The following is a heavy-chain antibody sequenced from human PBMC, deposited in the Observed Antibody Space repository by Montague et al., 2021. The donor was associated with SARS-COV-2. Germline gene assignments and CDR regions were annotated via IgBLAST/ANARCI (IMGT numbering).Heavy chain of an antibody. CDR3: TRDYRSIVGDGLDI. J-gene: IGHJ3*02. CDR1: GFTFSNYD. Sequence: SLRLSCAASGFTFSNYDMNWVRQAPGKGPEWISYISTSAYTTSYAGSVKGRFTISRDNGKNSLYPQMNSLRVEDTAVYYCTRDYRSIVGDGLDIWGQGTKVTVSP. CDR2: ISTSAYTT. D-gene: IGHD3-16*02. V-gene: IGHV3-48*03.